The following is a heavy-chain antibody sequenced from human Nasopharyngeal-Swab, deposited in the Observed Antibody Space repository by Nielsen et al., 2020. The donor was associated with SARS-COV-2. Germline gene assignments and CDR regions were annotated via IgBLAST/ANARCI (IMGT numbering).Heavy chain of an antibody. D-gene: IGHD2-2*01. V-gene: IGHV4-4*02. CDR2: TRHSGSG. Sequence: VRQMPGKGTEWVGETRHSGSGNYKPSLNSRVSMSVDASKNQFSLKLDSVTAADTAVYYCARGGRHGCSSANRPCAIDVWGQGATVTVSS. J-gene: IGHJ6*02. CDR3: ARGGRHGCSSANRPCAIDV.